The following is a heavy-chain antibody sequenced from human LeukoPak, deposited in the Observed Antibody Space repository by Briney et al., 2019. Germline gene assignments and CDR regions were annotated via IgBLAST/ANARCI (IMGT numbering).Heavy chain of an antibody. J-gene: IGHJ4*02. Sequence: SETLSLTCAVSGGSISSGGYSWSWIRQPPGKGLEWIGYIYHSGSTYYNPSLKSRVTISVDTSKNQFSLKLSSVTAADTAVYYCARGGLPRDYVWGSYRPFYFDYWGQGTLVTVSS. CDR1: GGSISSGGYS. D-gene: IGHD3-16*02. CDR3: ARGGLPRDYVWGSYRPFYFDY. V-gene: IGHV4-30-2*01. CDR2: IYHSGST.